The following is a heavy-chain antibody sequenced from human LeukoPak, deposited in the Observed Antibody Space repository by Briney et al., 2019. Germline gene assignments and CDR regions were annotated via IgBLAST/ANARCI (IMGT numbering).Heavy chain of an antibody. V-gene: IGHV3-66*02. CDR3: ARGIPDIVVVPAANY. Sequence: GGSLRLSCAASGFTVSSNYMSWVRQAPGKGLEWVSVIYSGGSTYYADSVKGRFTISRDNSKNTLYLQMNSLRAEDTAVYYCARGIPDIVVVPAANYWGQGTLVTVSS. D-gene: IGHD2-2*01. CDR1: GFTVSSNY. CDR2: IYSGGST. J-gene: IGHJ4*02.